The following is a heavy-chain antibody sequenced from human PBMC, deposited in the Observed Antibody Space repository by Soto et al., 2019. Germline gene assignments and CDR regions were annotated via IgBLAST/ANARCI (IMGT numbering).Heavy chain of an antibody. CDR1: GFTFGEYG. Sequence: GVLRLSCITSGFTFGEYGMSWFRQAPGKGLEWVGFIRSKTYGGTPEYAASVKGRLTISRDDSKSIAYLQMNSLKTDDTAVYYCTRGARRNYYGMDVWGPGTTVTVSS. V-gene: IGHV3-49*03. J-gene: IGHJ6*02. CDR2: IRSKTYGGTP. CDR3: TRGARRNYYGMDV.